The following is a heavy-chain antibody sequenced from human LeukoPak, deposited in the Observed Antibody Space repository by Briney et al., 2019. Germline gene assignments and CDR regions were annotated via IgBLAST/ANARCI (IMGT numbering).Heavy chain of an antibody. CDR3: ARERGYSGYDTRGGFDY. Sequence: ASVKVSCKASGGTFSSYAISWVRQAPGQGLEWMGGIIPIFGTANYAQKFQGRVTITTDESTSTAYMELSSLRSEDTAVYYCARERGYSGYDTRGGFDYWGQGTLVTVSS. V-gene: IGHV1-69*05. J-gene: IGHJ4*02. D-gene: IGHD5-12*01. CDR1: GGTFSSYA. CDR2: IIPIFGTA.